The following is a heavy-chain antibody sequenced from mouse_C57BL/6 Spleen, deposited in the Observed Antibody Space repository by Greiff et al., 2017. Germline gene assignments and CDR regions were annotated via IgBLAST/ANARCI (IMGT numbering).Heavy chain of an antibody. CDR3: ARREGYYPHFDY. V-gene: IGHV5-17*01. Sequence: EVMLVESGGGLVKPGGSLKLSCAASGFTFSDYGMHWVRQAPEKGLEWVAYISSGSSTIYYADTVKGRFTISRDNAKNTLFLQMTSLRSEDTAMYYCARREGYYPHFDYWGQGTTLTVSS. J-gene: IGHJ2*01. D-gene: IGHD2-3*01. CDR1: GFTFSDYG. CDR2: ISSGSSTI.